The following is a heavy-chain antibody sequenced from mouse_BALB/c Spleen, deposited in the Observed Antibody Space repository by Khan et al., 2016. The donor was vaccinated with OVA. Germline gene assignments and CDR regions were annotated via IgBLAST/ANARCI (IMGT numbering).Heavy chain of an antibody. V-gene: IGHV9-3-1*01. J-gene: IGHJ2*01. CDR3: ARFHGGY. CDR1: GYTFTDYV. CDR2: INTYTGEP. Sequence: QFPLVQSGPELKKPGETVKISCKASGYTFTDYVMNWVKQAPGKGLRWMGWINTYTGEPTYADDFKGRFAFSLETSASTAYLQINNLKNEDTATYFGARFHGGYWGQGTTLTVSS.